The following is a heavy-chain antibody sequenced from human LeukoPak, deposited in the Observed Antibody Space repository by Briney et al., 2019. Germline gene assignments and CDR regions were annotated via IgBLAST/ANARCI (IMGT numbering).Heavy chain of an antibody. D-gene: IGHD3-16*01. J-gene: IGHJ6*03. Sequence: SETLSLTCAVSGASLSGYYWSWIRQPPGKGLEWIGEINHSGSTNYNPSLGSRVTISVGTSKNQFSLRLSSVTAADTAVYYCARGGGYYTIDVWDRGTTVTVSS. CDR3: ARGGGYYTIDV. V-gene: IGHV4-34*01. CDR2: INHSGST. CDR1: GASLSGYY.